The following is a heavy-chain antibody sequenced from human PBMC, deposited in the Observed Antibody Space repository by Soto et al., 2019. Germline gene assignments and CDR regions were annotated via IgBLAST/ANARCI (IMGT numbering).Heavy chain of an antibody. Sequence: PGGSLSLACAGSGFTFSGYWMTWVRQPPGKGLEWVASVNQDGTQKFYVDSVKGRFTISRDNAKNSLFLQMISLRAEDTAVYYCARWESSDWYLGIW. CDR1: GFTFSGYW. CDR3: ARWESSDWYLGI. J-gene: IGHJ2*01. V-gene: IGHV3-7*03. D-gene: IGHD6-19*01. CDR2: VNQDGTQK.